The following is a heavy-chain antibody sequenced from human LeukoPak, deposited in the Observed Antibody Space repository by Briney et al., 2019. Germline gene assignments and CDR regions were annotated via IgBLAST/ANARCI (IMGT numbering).Heavy chain of an antibody. CDR2: IRRDGSQK. CDR1: GFSFSSDW. Sequence: RSGGSLRLSCAASGFSFSSDWMSWVRQAPGKGLEWVANIRRDGSQKYYVDSVKGRFTISRDNADNSLYLHMNSLRAEDTAVYYCARPLMGGGNSPFDSWGQGTLVTVSS. D-gene: IGHD4-23*01. V-gene: IGHV3-7*05. CDR3: ARPLMGGGNSPFDS. J-gene: IGHJ4*02.